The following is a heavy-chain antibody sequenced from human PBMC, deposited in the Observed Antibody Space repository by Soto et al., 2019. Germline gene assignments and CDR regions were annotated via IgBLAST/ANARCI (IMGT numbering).Heavy chain of an antibody. CDR3: ARILRGGSYFGEVDY. J-gene: IGHJ4*02. Sequence: SGPTLVNPTQTLTLTCTFSGFSPRTSGMCVSWIRQPPGKALEWLTLIDWDDDKYYSTSLTTSLTISKDTSKTQVVLTMTNMDPVDTATYYWARILRGGSYFGEVDYWGQGTLVTVSS. V-gene: IGHV2-70*01. D-gene: IGHD1-26*01. CDR2: IDWDDDK. CDR1: GFSPRTSGMC.